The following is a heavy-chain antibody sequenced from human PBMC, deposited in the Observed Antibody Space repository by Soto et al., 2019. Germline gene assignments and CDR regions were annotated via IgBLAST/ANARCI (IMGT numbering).Heavy chain of an antibody. CDR1: GGSTSSSPYC. D-gene: IGHD3-22*01. CDR3: ARHPQRGAGYYYTFDY. J-gene: IGHJ4*02. Sequence: PSETLSLTCTVSGGSTSSSPYCWGWVRQPPGTGLEWIGSICYSGTTYYNPSLPALKSRVTISVDTSQSQFSLRLSSVTAADTAVYYCARHPQRGAGYYYTFDYWGQGALVTVSS. CDR2: ICYSGTT. V-gene: IGHV4-39*01.